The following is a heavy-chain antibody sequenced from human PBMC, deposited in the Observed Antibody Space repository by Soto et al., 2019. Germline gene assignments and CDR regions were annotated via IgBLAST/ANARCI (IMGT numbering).Heavy chain of an antibody. V-gene: IGHV3-23*01. D-gene: IGHD5-18*01. CDR2: ISGSGITT. J-gene: IGHJ3*02. Sequence: SLRLSCAASGFTFSSYAMTWVRQAPGKGLEWVSAISGSGITTYYADSVKGRFTISRDNSKNTLYLQMNSLRAEDTAVYYCAKDRGYSYGYDAFDIWGQGTMVTVSS. CDR3: AKDRGYSYGYDAFDI. CDR1: GFTFSSYA.